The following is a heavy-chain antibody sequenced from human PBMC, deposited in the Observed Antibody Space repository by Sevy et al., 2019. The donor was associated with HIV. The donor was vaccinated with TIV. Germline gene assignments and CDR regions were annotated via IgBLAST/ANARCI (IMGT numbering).Heavy chain of an antibody. J-gene: IGHJ6*02. V-gene: IGHV4-4*07. Sequence: SETLSLTCNVSGGSISSYYWSWIRQPAGKGLEWIGRIYTSGSTNYNPSLKSRVTMSVDTYKNQFSLKLSSVTAADTAVYYCARDSYYDSSGYYPSGGDYYYYGMDVWGQGTTVTVSS. CDR2: IYTSGST. CDR1: GGSISSYY. D-gene: IGHD3-22*01. CDR3: ARDSYYDSSGYYPSGGDYYYYGMDV.